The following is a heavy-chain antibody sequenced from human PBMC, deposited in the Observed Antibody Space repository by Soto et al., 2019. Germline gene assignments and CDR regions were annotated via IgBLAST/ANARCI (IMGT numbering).Heavy chain of an antibody. D-gene: IGHD2-2*01. CDR2: ISAYNGNT. Sequence: ASVKVSCKASGYTFTRYGISWVRQAPGQGLEWMGWISAYNGNTNYAQKLQGRVTRTTDTSTSTAYMELRSLRSDDTAVYYCARQSMGSSTSINFYYWGQGILVTVSS. CDR1: GYTFTRYG. J-gene: IGHJ4*02. CDR3: ARQSMGSSTSINFYY. V-gene: IGHV1-18*01.